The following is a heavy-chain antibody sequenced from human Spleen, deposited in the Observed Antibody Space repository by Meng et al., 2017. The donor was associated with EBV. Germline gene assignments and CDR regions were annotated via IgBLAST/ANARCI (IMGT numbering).Heavy chain of an antibody. J-gene: IGHJ4*02. V-gene: IGHV3-74*03. CDR3: SRDLAGSDDF. D-gene: IGHD1-14*01. Sequence: EVQLVESGGALVQPGGSLRLSCAASGFTFSRYWMHWVRQAPGKGLEWVSRTNENGAITTYADSVKGRFTISRDNAKNTLYLQMNSLRAEDTALYFCSRDLAGSDDFLGQGTLGTVAS. CDR1: GFTFSRYW. CDR2: TNENGAIT.